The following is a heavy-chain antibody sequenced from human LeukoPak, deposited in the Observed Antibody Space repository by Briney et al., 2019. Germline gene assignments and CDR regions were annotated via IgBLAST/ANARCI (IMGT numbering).Heavy chain of an antibody. V-gene: IGHV4-30-4*08. CDR3: ARASASEYCGSYYHFDY. CDR2: IYYSGTT. D-gene: IGHD3-10*01. J-gene: IGHJ4*02. CDR1: SGSISSGDYY. Sequence: PSQTLSLTCTVSSGSISSGDYYWSWIRQPPGKGLEWIAYIYYSGTTYYNPSLKSRVTISVDTSKNQFSLKLSSVSAADTAVYYCARASASEYCGSYYHFDYWGQGTLVTVSS.